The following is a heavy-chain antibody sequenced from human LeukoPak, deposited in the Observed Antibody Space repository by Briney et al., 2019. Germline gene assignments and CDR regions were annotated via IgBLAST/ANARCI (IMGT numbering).Heavy chain of an antibody. J-gene: IGHJ4*02. CDR3: ARSGRDARTIDY. V-gene: IGHV4-34*01. CDR1: GGSFSGYY. Sequence: SETLSLTCAVYGGSFSGYYWSWIRQPPGKGLEWIGEINHSGSTNYNPSLKSRVTISVDKSKNQFSLKLSPVTAADTAVYYCARSGRDARTIDYWGQGTLVTVSS. D-gene: IGHD1-26*01. CDR2: INHSGST.